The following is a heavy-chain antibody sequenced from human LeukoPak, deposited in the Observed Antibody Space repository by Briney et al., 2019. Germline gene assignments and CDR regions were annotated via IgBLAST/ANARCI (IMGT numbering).Heavy chain of an antibody. D-gene: IGHD3-22*01. J-gene: IGHJ4*02. Sequence: GGSLRLSCAASGFTFSSYAMSWVRQAPGKGLEWVSAISGSGGSTYYADSVKGRFTISRDNAKNSLYLQMNSLGAEDTAVYYCARVQTNYYDSSGYYTIDYWGQGTLVTVSS. CDR2: ISGSGGST. CDR3: ARVQTNYYDSSGYYTIDY. CDR1: GFTFSSYA. V-gene: IGHV3-23*01.